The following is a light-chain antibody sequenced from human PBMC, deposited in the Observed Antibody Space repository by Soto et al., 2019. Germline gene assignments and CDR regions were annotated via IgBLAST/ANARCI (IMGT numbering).Light chain of an antibody. CDR1: QSISGY. CDR2: AAS. J-gene: IGKJ4*01. V-gene: IGKV1-12*01. Sequence: DIQMTQFPSTLSASVVDRVTITCRASQSISGYLAWYQQKAGKAPKVLISAASRLQSGVPSRFSGSGSGTDFTLTISNLQSEDFATYYCQQANSFPLTFGGGTKVDIK. CDR3: QQANSFPLT.